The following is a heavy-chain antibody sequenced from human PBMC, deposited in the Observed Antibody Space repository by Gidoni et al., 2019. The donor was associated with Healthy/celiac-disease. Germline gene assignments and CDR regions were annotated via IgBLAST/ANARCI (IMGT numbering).Heavy chain of an antibody. J-gene: IGHJ4*02. V-gene: IGHV4-39*01. D-gene: IGHD6-13*01. CDR1: GGAISRSSYY. Sequence: QLQLQESGPGLVKPSETLSLTCTVPGGAISRSSYYWGWTRRPPGTGLEGIGSIYYSGSTYYNPSLKSRVTISVDTSKNQFSLKLSSVTAADTAVYYCARREAAAWASFDYWGQGTLVTVSS. CDR3: ARREAAAWASFDY. CDR2: IYYSGST.